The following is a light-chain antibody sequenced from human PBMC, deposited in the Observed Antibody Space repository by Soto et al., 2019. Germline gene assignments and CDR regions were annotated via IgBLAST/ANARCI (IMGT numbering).Light chain of an antibody. J-gene: IGKJ2*01. CDR2: AAS. V-gene: IGKV3-20*01. CDR3: QQYGSSPRYT. Sequence: EVVLTQSPGTLSLSPGERATLSCRASQSVSSSFLAWYQHKPGQAPRLLIYAASSRATGIPDRFSGSGSGTDFNLTISRLEPEDFAVYYCQQYGSSPRYTFGQGTKLEIK. CDR1: QSVSSSF.